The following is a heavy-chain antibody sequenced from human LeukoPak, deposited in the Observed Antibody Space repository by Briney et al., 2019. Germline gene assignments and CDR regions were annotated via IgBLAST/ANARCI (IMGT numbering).Heavy chain of an antibody. V-gene: IGHV4-59*12. Sequence: SETLSLTCTVSGGSISSYYWSWIRQPPGKGLEWIGYIYYSGSTNYNPSLKSRVTISVDTSKNQFSLKLSPVTAADTAVYYCARGRRGPSIAARIPSFDYWGQGTLVTVSS. CDR2: IYYSGST. CDR1: GGSISSYY. CDR3: ARGRRGPSIAARIPSFDY. J-gene: IGHJ4*02. D-gene: IGHD6-6*01.